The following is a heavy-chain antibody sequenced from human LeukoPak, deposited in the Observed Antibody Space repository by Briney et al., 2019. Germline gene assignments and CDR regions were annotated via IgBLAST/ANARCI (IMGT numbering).Heavy chain of an antibody. V-gene: IGHV4-61*01. J-gene: IGHJ4*02. CDR2: IYYNGST. CDR1: GGSVSSNIYY. CDR3: AREDSSGYLGY. Sequence: SETLSLTCTVPGGSVSSNIYYSNWVRQPPGKGLEWHGYIYYNGSTNYNPSLTGRVTISVDTSKNQFSLWMTSLTAADTAVSFCAREDSSGYLGYWGQGTLVTVSS. D-gene: IGHD3-22*01.